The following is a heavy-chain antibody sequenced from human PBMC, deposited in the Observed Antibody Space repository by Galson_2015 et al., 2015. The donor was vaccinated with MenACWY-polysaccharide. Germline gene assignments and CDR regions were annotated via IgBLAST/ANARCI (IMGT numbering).Heavy chain of an antibody. J-gene: IGHJ4*02. D-gene: IGHD6-13*01. Sequence: GSLRLSCAPSGFPFSGYWMSWVRQAPGKGLEWVANIKQDGSEKYYVDSVKGRFTISRDNAKNSLYLHLNSLRAEDTAMYYCARDRPTHQQLVEFDYWGQGTLVTVSS. CDR2: IKQDGSEK. CDR1: GFPFSGYW. V-gene: IGHV3-7*01. CDR3: ARDRPTHQQLVEFDY.